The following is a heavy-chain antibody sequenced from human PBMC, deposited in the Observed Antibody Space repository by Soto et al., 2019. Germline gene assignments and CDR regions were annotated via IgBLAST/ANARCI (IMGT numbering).Heavy chain of an antibody. J-gene: IGHJ6*02. CDR1: GFTFSSYA. CDR2: ISGSGGST. V-gene: IGHV3-23*01. Sequence: GGSLRLSCAASGFTFSSYAMSWVHQAPGKGLEWVSAISGSGGSTYYADSVKGRFTISRDNSKNTLYLQMNSLRAEDTAVYYCAKDLKIASLPGRNYYYYGMDVWGQGTTVTVSS. CDR3: AKDLKIASLPGRNYYYYGMDV. D-gene: IGHD1-26*01.